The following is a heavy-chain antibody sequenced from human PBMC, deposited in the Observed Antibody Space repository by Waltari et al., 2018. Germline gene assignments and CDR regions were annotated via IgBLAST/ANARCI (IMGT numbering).Heavy chain of an antibody. D-gene: IGHD6-13*01. V-gene: IGHV4-30-2*01. CDR2: IYHSGST. J-gene: IGHJ3*02. Sequence: QLQLQESGSGLVKPSQTLSLTCAVPGGSISSGGYSWSWIRQPPGKGLEWIGYIYHSGSTYYTPTLKSRVTISVDRSKNQFSLKLSSVTAADTAVYYCARKLLSSSWGNDAFDIWGQGTMVTVSS. CDR3: ARKLLSSSWGNDAFDI. CDR1: GGSISSGGYS.